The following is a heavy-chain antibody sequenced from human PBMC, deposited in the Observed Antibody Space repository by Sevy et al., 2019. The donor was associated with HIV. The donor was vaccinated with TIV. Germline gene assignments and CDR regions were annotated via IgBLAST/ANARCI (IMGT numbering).Heavy chain of an antibody. CDR2: ISGSGGST. J-gene: IGHJ4*02. D-gene: IGHD1-26*01. Sequence: GGSLRLSCAASGFTFSSYAMSWVRQAPGKGLEWVSAISGSGGSTYYADSVKGRFTISRDNSKNTLYLQMNSLRAEDTAVYYCAKDLEWEPIPLYFDYWGQGTLVTVSS. CDR3: AKDLEWEPIPLYFDY. CDR1: GFTFSSYA. V-gene: IGHV3-23*01.